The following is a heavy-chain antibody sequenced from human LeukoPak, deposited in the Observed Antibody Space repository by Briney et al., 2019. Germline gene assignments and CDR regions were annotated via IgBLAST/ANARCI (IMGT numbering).Heavy chain of an antibody. CDR1: GGSFSGYY. CDR2: INHSGST. CDR3: ARGGRKYYYGSGSYYTY. V-gene: IGHV4-34*01. J-gene: IGHJ4*02. Sequence: PSETLSLTCAVYGGSFSGYYWSWIHQPPGKGLEWIGEINHSGSTNYNPSLKSRVTIPVDTSKNQFSLKLSSVTAADTAVYYCARGGRKYYYGSGSYYTYWGQGTLVTVPS. D-gene: IGHD3-10*01.